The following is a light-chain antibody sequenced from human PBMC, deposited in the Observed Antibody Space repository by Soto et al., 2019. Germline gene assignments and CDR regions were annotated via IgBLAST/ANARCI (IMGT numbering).Light chain of an antibody. J-gene: IGKJ2*01. CDR2: SAS. CDR3: QQYGSSPPYT. CDR1: QSISSKF. V-gene: IGKV3-20*01. Sequence: EIVLTQSPGTLSLSPGERATLACRASQSISSKFLAWYQPKRGQAPRLLIYSASRRATGIPDRFSGGGSGTDFTLTISRLEPEDFAVYYCQQYGSSPPYTFGQGTKLDI.